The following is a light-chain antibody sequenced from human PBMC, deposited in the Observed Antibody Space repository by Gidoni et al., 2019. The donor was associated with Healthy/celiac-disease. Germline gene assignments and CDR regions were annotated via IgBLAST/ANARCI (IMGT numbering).Light chain of an antibody. V-gene: IGKV1-39*01. J-gene: IGKJ4*01. CDR1: QSISSY. CDR2: AAS. CDR3: QHSYSTPLT. Sequence: DIQMTQSPSSLSASVGDRVTITCRASQSISSYLNWYQQKPGKAHTLLIYAASSLQSGVPSRFSGSGSGTDFTLTIRILQPEDFATFYCQHSYSTPLTFGGGTKVEIK.